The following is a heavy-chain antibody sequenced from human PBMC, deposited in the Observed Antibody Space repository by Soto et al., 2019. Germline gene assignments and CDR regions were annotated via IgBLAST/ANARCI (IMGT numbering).Heavy chain of an antibody. CDR3: AASSSVAAAGYFKF. J-gene: IGHJ4*02. D-gene: IGHD6-13*01. V-gene: IGHV1-69*01. CDR2: ISPLFSTT. CDR1: GDLFNNYA. Sequence: QVQLVQSGAEVEEPGSSVKVSCKATGDLFNNYAFNWVRQAPGQGLEWMGRISPLFSTTNYAQKFKDRVTIGADELTTIVYLEVSNLESEDTAMYYCAASSSVAAAGYFKFWGKGTLATVSP.